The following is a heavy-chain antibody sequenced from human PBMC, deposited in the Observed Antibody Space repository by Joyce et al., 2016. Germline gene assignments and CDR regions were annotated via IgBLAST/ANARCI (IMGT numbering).Heavy chain of an antibody. CDR1: GFRFSSQG. Sequence: QVQLMESGGGVVKPGRSLRLSCAASGFRFSSQGMHWVRQAPGKGLEWVAVISYDGSNKYYADSVKARFTISRDNSKNTLYLQMTSLRVEDTAVYYWAKSAVPAAVVDYWGQGTLVTVSS. CDR2: ISYDGSNK. CDR3: AKSAVPAAVVDY. D-gene: IGHD2-2*01. V-gene: IGHV3-30*18. J-gene: IGHJ4*02.